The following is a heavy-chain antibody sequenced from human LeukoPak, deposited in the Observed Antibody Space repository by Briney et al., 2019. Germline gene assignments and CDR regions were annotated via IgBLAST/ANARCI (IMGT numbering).Heavy chain of an antibody. CDR2: ISYDGSNK. CDR3: AREFGHYYDGVYYFDY. J-gene: IGHJ4*02. CDR1: GFTFSSYW. V-gene: IGHV3-30*03. D-gene: IGHD3-22*01. Sequence: PGGSLRLSCAASGFTFSSYWMSWVRQAPGKGLEWVAVISYDGSNKYYADSVKGRFTISRDNSKNTLYLQMNSLRAEDTAVYYCAREFGHYYDGVYYFDYWGQGTLVTVSS.